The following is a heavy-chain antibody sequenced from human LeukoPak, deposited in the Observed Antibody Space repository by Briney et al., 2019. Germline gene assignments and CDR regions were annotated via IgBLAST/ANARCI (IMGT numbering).Heavy chain of an antibody. CDR3: ARDEGSSSWYGGLDY. V-gene: IGHV3-23*01. D-gene: IGHD6-13*01. Sequence: GGSLRLSCAASGFTVSTSVMHWVRQAPGKGLEWVSAISGSGGSTYYADSVKGRFTISRDNSKNSLYLQMNSLRAEDTAVYYCARDEGSSSWYGGLDYWGQGALVTVSS. J-gene: IGHJ4*02. CDR1: GFTVSTSV. CDR2: ISGSGGST.